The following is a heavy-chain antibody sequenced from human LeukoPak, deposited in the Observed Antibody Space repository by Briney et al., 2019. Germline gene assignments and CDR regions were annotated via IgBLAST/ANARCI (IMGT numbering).Heavy chain of an antibody. D-gene: IGHD5-18*01. CDR1: GFLFSDYE. J-gene: IGHJ4*02. CDR3: VRDGYSYGYDFDY. V-gene: IGHV3-48*03. Sequence: GGSLRLSCGASGFLFSDYEMDWVRQAPGKGLEWISYISTRGGTIYYADSVEGRLTISRDNAKNALYLQMNSLRAEDTAFYYCVRDGYSYGYDFDYWGQGTLVAVSP. CDR2: ISTRGGTI.